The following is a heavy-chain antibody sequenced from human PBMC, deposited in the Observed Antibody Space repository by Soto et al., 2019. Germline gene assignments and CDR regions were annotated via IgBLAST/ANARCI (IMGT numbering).Heavy chain of an antibody. CDR3: AKDGGDTIFGVVRYGMGV. CDR2: ISYDGSNK. V-gene: IGHV3-30*18. D-gene: IGHD3-3*01. CDR1: GFTFSSYG. J-gene: IGHJ6*02. Sequence: GGSLRLSCAASGFTFSSYGMHWVRKAPGKGLEWVAVISYDGSNKYYADSVKGRFTISRDNSKNTLYLQMNSLRAEDTAVYDCAKDGGDTIFGVVRYGMGVCGRGTTGSVSS.